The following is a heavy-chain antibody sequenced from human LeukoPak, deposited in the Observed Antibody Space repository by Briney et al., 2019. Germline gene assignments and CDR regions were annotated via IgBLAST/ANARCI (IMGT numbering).Heavy chain of an antibody. CDR1: GYTFVAYY. V-gene: IGHV1-2*02. D-gene: IGHD3-9*01. CDR2: INPNNGGT. Sequence: ASVKVSCKASGYTFVAYYIHWVRQAPGQGLEWMGWINPNNGGTNSAQKFQGRVTMARDTSINTAYMELSSLRSDDTAMYYCARGFESLYYMDVWGKGTTVTVSS. J-gene: IGHJ6*03. CDR3: ARGFESLYYMDV.